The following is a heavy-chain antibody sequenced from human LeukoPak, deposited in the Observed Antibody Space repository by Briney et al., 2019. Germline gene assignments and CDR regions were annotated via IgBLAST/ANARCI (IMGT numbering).Heavy chain of an antibody. CDR3: ARTRGYSSGWYAY. CDR1: GGSISSGGYY. V-gene: IGHV4-31*03. D-gene: IGHD6-19*01. CDR2: IYYSGST. Sequence: PSETLSLTCTVSGGSISSGGYYWSWIRQHPGKGLEWIGYIYYSGSTYYNPSLKSRVTISADTSKNQFSLRLSSVTAADTAVYYCARTRGYSSGWYAYWGQGTLVTVSS. J-gene: IGHJ4*02.